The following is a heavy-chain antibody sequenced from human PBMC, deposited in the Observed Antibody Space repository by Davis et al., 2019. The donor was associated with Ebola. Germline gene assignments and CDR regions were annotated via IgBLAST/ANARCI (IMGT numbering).Heavy chain of an antibody. D-gene: IGHD2-15*01. CDR1: VFTFSNYW. V-gene: IGHV3-74*01. CDR3: ARGANSYCSGESCSHNPLDY. J-gene: IGHJ4*02. Sequence: GESLKISCAASVFTFSNYWMYWVRQAPGEGLMCVSRINSDGTFTTYADSVKGRFTITRDNAKNTLYLQMNSLRAEDTAVYYCARGANSYCSGESCSHNPLDYWGQGTLVTVSS. CDR2: INSDGTFT.